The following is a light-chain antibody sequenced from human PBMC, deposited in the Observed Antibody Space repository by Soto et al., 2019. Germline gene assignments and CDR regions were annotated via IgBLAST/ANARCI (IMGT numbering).Light chain of an antibody. Sequence: QSALTQPASVSGSPGQSITISCTGTSSDFGIYNLVSWYQQHPGNASKLIIYEATQRPSGVSNRFSGSRSGNTASLTISGLQAEDEADYYCCSYAGTSTSVFGTGTKVT. CDR2: EAT. CDR3: CSYAGTSTSV. J-gene: IGLJ1*01. CDR1: SSDFGIYNL. V-gene: IGLV2-23*01.